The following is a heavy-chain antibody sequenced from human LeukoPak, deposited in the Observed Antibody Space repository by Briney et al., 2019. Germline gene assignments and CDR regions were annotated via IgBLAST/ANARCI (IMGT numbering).Heavy chain of an antibody. CDR2: IYYSGST. V-gene: IGHV4-59*08. Sequence: SETLSLTCTVSGGSISSYYWSWIRQPPGKGLEWIGYIYYSGSTNYNPSPRSRVAISVDTSENQFSLRLRSVTAADTAVYYCARQADTAMITGGFYFDYWGQGTLVTVSS. CDR3: ARQADTAMITGGFYFDY. CDR1: GGSISSYY. D-gene: IGHD5-18*01. J-gene: IGHJ4*02.